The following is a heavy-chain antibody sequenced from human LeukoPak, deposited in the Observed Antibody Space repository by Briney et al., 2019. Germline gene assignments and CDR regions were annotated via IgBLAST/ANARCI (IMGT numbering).Heavy chain of an antibody. CDR3: ARSGHHLGLIAARQGIFDY. Sequence: GGSLRLSCAASGFTFSDYYMSWIRQAPGKGLEWVSYIGSSGSTIYYADSVKGRFTISRDNAKNSLYLQMNSLRAEDTAVYYCARSGHHLGLIAARQGIFDYWGQGTLVTVSS. V-gene: IGHV3-11*01. J-gene: IGHJ4*02. CDR1: GFTFSDYY. D-gene: IGHD6-6*01. CDR2: IGSSGSTI.